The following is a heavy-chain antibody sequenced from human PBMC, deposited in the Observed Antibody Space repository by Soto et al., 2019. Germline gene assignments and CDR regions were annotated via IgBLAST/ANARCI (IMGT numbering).Heavy chain of an antibody. Sequence: SSETLSLTCTVSGGSISNSSYYWGWIRQPPGKGLEWIGSIYYSGSTYYNPSLKSRVTISVDTSKNQFSLKLSSVTAADTAVYYCARRVRVTTVTTPYYYGMDVWGQGTTVTVSS. CDR3: ARRVRVTTVTTPYYYGMDV. V-gene: IGHV4-39*01. CDR1: GGSISNSSYY. J-gene: IGHJ6*02. CDR2: IYYSGST. D-gene: IGHD4-4*01.